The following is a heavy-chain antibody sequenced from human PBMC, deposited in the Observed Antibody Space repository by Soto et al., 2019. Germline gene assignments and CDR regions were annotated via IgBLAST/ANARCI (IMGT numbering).Heavy chain of an antibody. Sequence: GGSLRLSCADSGFTFSIYALYWVRQAPCKGLGWVSVMSPNGNNQYYADSVRCRFTISRDTSKSSLYLQMTNLIPDDTALYHGATGANFYYGTCRYCRQGT. D-gene: IGHD3-10*01. CDR3: ATGANFYYGTCRY. J-gene: IGHJ4*02. CDR2: MSPNGNNQ. V-gene: IGHV3-30-3*01. CDR1: GFTFSIYA.